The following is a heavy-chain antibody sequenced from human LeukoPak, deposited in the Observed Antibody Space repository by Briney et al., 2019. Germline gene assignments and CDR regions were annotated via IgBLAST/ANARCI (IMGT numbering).Heavy chain of an antibody. D-gene: IGHD3-10*01. CDR3: ARDRALLWFGSEGGFDY. CDR2: ISAYNGNT. V-gene: IGHV1-18*04. J-gene: IGHJ4*02. CDR1: GYTFTSHG. Sequence: ASVKVSCKASGYTFTSHGITWVRQAPGQGLEWMGWISAYNGNTNYAQKLQGRVTMTTDTSTSTAYMELRSLRSDDTAVYYCARDRALLWFGSEGGFDYWGQGTLVTVSS.